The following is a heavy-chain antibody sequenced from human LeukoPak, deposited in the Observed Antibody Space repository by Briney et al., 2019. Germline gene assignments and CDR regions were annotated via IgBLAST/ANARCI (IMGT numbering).Heavy chain of an antibody. CDR2: ISYDGSNK. CDR3: AKDPIPYSSGLYYFDY. V-gene: IGHV3-30*18. CDR1: GFTFSSYG. J-gene: IGHJ4*02. D-gene: IGHD6-19*01. Sequence: GGSLLLSCAASGFTFSSYGMHGVRPAPGKGLEWVAVISYDGSNKYYADSVKGRFTISRDNSKNTLYLQMNSLRAEDTAVYYCAKDPIPYSSGLYYFDYWGQGTLVTVSS.